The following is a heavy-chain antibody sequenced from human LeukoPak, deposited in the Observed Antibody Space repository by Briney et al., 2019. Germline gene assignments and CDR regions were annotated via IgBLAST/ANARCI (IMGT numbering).Heavy chain of an antibody. V-gene: IGHV4-39*07. D-gene: IGHD4-17*01. J-gene: IGHJ6*02. CDR2: INHSGST. Sequence: SETLSLTCTVSGGSISSGGYYWSWIRQPPGKGLEWIGEINHSGSTNYNPSLKSRVTISVDTSKNQFSLKLSSVTAADTAVYYCARGGDYGDYPYYYYGMDVWGQGTTVTVSS. CDR1: GGSISSGGYY. CDR3: ARGGDYGDYPYYYYGMDV.